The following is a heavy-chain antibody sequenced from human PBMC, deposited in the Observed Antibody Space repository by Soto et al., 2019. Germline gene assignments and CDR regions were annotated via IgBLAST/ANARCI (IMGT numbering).Heavy chain of an antibody. Sequence: IPLKASGHTLVKPTQTLTLTCTFSGFPLNDSGVAVGWIRQPPGRALECLRIIYRSDDKRYSPSLKSRLTITKDTTKDQVVLTMTNMDPVDTARYYCAHTVGTDFHHWGQGTLVTVAA. CDR2: IYRSDDK. V-gene: IGHV2-5*01. J-gene: IGHJ1*01. CDR3: AHTVGTDFHH. CDR1: GFPLNDSGVA. D-gene: IGHD1-26*01.